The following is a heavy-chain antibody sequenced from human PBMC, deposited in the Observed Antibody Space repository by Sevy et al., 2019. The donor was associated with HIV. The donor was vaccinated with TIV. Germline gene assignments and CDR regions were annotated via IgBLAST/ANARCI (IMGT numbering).Heavy chain of an antibody. CDR3: ARGTRYSGSYYLGDDAFDI. Sequence: GGSLRLSCAASGFTFSRYDMHWVRQATGKGLEWVSSIGTFGDTYNPGSVKGRFTFAKENAKKPLYLQMNSLRAGDTAVYYCARGTRYSGSYYLGDDAFDIWGQGTMVTVSS. V-gene: IGHV3-13*01. CDR1: GFTFSRYD. CDR2: IGTFGDT. D-gene: IGHD1-26*01. J-gene: IGHJ3*02.